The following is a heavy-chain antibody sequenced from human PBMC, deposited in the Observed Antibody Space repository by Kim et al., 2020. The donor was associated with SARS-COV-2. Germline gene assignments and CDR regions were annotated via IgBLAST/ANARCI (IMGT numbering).Heavy chain of an antibody. D-gene: IGHD4-17*01. CDR3: TTTASAVTSDY. V-gene: IGHV3-15*01. Sequence: KDYAARVKGRFTSSRDDSKNTLYLQMNSLKTEDTAVYYCTTTASAVTSDYWGQGTLVTVSS. CDR2: K. J-gene: IGHJ4*02.